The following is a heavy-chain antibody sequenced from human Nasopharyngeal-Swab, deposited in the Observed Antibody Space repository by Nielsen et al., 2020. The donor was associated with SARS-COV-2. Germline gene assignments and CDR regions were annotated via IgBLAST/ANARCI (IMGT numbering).Heavy chain of an antibody. CDR2: ITSSSTYT. CDR3: ARDCSGGSCRYGMDV. V-gene: IGHV3-21*01. Sequence: GESLKISCAASGFTFSSYSMNWVRQAPGKELEWVSAITSSSTYTYYADSVKGRFTISRDNARNSLYLQMNSLRAEDTAVYYCARDCSGGSCRYGMDVWGQGTTVTVSS. CDR1: GFTFSSYS. J-gene: IGHJ6*02. D-gene: IGHD2-15*01.